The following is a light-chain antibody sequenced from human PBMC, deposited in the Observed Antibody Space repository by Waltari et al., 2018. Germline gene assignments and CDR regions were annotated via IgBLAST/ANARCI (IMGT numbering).Light chain of an antibody. CDR3: SSYTTGTTLYV. V-gene: IGLV2-14*03. Sequence: QSALAQPASVSGSPGQSIPISCTGTSRDVGGHNFVSWFQHHPGKVPKLIIYDVSSRPSGVSDRFSGSKSGNTASLTISGLQAEDEGDYFCSSYTTGTTLYVFGTGTEVTVL. CDR1: SRDVGGHNF. CDR2: DVS. J-gene: IGLJ1*01.